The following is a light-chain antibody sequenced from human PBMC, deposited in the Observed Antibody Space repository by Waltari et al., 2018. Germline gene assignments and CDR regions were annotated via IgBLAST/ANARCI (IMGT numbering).Light chain of an antibody. V-gene: IGLV2-11*01. CDR2: DVS. CDR1: GSDVGDFNS. J-gene: IGLJ3*02. Sequence: QSALTQPRSVSGSPGQSVTISCAETGSDVGDFNSVSWYQQHPGKAPKLVIFDVSKRPAGVPDRFSGSKSGTSASLTVSGLQAEDEADYYCCSYAGIWVFGGGTKLTVL. CDR3: CSYAGIWV.